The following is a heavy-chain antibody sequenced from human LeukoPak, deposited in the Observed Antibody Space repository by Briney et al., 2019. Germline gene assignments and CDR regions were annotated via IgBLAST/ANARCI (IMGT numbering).Heavy chain of an antibody. V-gene: IGHV4-34*01. Sequence: SETLSLTCAVYGGSFSGYYWSWVRQPPGKGLEWIGEINHSGSTNYNPSLKSRVTISVDTSKNQFSLKLSSVTAADTAVYYCAREAVAAAGTRGIGYWGQGTLVTVSS. J-gene: IGHJ4*02. CDR2: INHSGST. D-gene: IGHD6-13*01. CDR3: AREAVAAAGTRGIGY. CDR1: GGSFSGYY.